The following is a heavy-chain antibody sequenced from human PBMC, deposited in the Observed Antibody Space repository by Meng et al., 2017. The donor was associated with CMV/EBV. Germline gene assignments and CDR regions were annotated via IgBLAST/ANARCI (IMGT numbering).Heavy chain of an antibody. J-gene: IGHJ4*02. V-gene: IGHV5-51*01. Sequence: GGSLRLSCKGSGYSCTSFWIGWVRQMPGKGLEWMGIIYPGDSDTRYSPSFQGQVTISADKSISTAYLQWSSLKASDTAMYYCATAPIEMATNGGFFDYWGQGTLVTVSS. CDR1: GYSCTSFW. CDR2: IYPGDSDT. CDR3: ATAPIEMATNGGFFDY. D-gene: IGHD5-24*01.